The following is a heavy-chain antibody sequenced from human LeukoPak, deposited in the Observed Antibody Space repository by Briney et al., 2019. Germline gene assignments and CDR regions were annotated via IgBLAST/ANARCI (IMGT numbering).Heavy chain of an antibody. Sequence: GRSLRLSCAASGFTFSSYGMHWVRQAPGKGLEWVAVIWYDGSNKYYADSVKGRFTISRDNARNSLYLQMNSLRAEDTAVYYCARGGTVTTYFDYWGQGTLVTVSS. CDR2: IWYDGSNK. CDR3: ARGGTVTTYFDY. V-gene: IGHV3-33*01. J-gene: IGHJ4*02. D-gene: IGHD4-11*01. CDR1: GFTFSSYG.